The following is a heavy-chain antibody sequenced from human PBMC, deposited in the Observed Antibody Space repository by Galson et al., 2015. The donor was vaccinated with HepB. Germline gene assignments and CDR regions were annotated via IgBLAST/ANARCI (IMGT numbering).Heavy chain of an antibody. Sequence: SLRLSCAASGFTFSDYYMSWIRQAPGKGLEWLSYITSSGSYTDYADSVKGRFTISRDNAKNPLYLQMNSLGAEDTAVYYCARDQDSFDYWGQGTLVTVSS. D-gene: IGHD3/OR15-3a*01. CDR2: ITSSGSYT. CDR3: ARDQDSFDY. CDR1: GFTFSDYY. V-gene: IGHV3-11*05. J-gene: IGHJ4*02.